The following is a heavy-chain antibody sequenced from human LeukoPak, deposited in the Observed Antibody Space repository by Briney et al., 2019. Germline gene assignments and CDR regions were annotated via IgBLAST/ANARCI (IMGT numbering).Heavy chain of an antibody. CDR1: GYTFTGYY. CDR2: INPNSGGT. J-gene: IGHJ4*02. D-gene: IGHD6-19*01. CDR3: ASFPGTAVDPQGGSV. V-gene: IGHV1-2*02. Sequence: ASVEVSYEASGYTFTGYYMQWVRPAPGQGDGWMGWINPNSGGTNYSQKFQGRVTMTRDTSISTAYMELSRLRSDDTAMYYCASFPGTAVDPQGGSVWGQGTLVTVSS.